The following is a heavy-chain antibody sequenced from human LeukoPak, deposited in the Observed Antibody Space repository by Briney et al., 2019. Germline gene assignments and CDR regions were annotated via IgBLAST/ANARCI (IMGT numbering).Heavy chain of an antibody. CDR2: IYYSGST. CDR3: ARDLGGVEANWFDP. D-gene: IGHD3-10*01. Sequence: SETLSLTCTVSGGSISSYYWSWIRQPPGKGLEWIGYIYYSGSTNYNPSLRSRVTISVDTSKNQFSLKLSSVTAADTAVYYCARDLGGVEANWFDPWGQGTLVTVSS. CDR1: GGSISSYY. J-gene: IGHJ5*02. V-gene: IGHV4-59*01.